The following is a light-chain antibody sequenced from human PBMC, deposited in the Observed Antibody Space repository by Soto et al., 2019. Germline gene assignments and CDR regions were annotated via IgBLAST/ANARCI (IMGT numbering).Light chain of an antibody. CDR2: EGS. Sequence: QSALTQPASVSGSPGQSITISCTGISSDVGSYKLVSWYQQHPGKAPKLMIYEGSKRPSGVSNRFSGSKSGNTASLTISGLQAEDEADYYCCSYAVRGVFGGGTKLTVL. CDR1: SSDVGSYKL. J-gene: IGLJ3*02. CDR3: CSYAVRGV. V-gene: IGLV2-23*01.